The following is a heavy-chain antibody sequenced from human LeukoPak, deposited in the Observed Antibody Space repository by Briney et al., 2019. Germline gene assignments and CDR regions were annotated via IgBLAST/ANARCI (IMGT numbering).Heavy chain of an antibody. CDR2: INHSGST. V-gene: IGHV4-34*01. CDR3: ARGHLYGGNLYYFDY. CDR1: GGSFSGYY. J-gene: IGHJ4*02. D-gene: IGHD4-23*01. Sequence: SETLSLTCAVYGGSFSGYYWSWTRQPPGKGLEWIGEINHSGSTNYNPSLKSRVTISVDTSKNQFSLKLSSVTAADTAVYYCARGHLYGGNLYYFDYWGQGTLVTVSS.